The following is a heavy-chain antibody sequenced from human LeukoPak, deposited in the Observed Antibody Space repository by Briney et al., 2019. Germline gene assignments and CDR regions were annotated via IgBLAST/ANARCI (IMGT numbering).Heavy chain of an antibody. CDR3: AIGSGYDFRF. Sequence: SETLSLTCAVSGASISSGGHSWSWIRQPPGTGLEWIGYTYHSGSTYYNPSLESRVSISLERSKNQFSLKLSSVTAADTAVYYCAIGSGYDFRFWGKGTLVTVSS. V-gene: IGHV4-30-2*01. CDR1: GASISSGGHS. D-gene: IGHD5-12*01. J-gene: IGHJ4*02. CDR2: TYHSGST.